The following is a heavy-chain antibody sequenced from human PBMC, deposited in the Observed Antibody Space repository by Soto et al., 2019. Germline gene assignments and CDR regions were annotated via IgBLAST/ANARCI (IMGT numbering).Heavy chain of an antibody. CDR2: IYYSGST. V-gene: IGHV4-31*01. Sequence: QVQLQESGPGLVKPSQTLSLTCTVSGGSISSGGYYWSWIRQHPGKGLEWIGYIYYSGSTYYNPSLKSQVTISVDTSKHHFSLKLSSVTAADTAVYCCAREYLSGVKTGWFDPWGQGTVVTVSS. CDR1: GGSISSGGYY. J-gene: IGHJ5*02. D-gene: IGHD3-10*01. CDR3: AREYLSGVKTGWFDP.